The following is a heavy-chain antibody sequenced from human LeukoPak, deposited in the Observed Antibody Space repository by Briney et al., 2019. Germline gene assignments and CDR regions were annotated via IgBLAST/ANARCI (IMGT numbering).Heavy chain of an antibody. CDR1: GFTFSSYA. CDR2: ISGSGGST. Sequence: GGSLRLSCAASGFTFSSYAMSWVRQAPGKGLEWVSAISGSGGSTYYADSVKGRFTISRDNSKNTLYLQMNSLRAEDTAVYYCAKDPTLAVAGQDFDYWGQGTLVTVSS. D-gene: IGHD6-19*01. CDR3: AKDPTLAVAGQDFDY. J-gene: IGHJ4*02. V-gene: IGHV3-23*01.